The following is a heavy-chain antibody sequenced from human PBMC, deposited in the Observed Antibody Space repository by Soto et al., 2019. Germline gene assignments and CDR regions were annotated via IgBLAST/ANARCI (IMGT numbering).Heavy chain of an antibody. D-gene: IGHD5-12*01. CDR2: ISYDGSNK. CDR1: GFTFSSYA. V-gene: IGHV3-30-3*01. J-gene: IGHJ4*02. CDR3: ARESSRDGYKPDY. Sequence: QVQLVESGGGVVQPGRSLRLSCAASGFTFSSYAMHWVRQAPGKGLEWVAVISYDGSNKYYADSVKGRFTISRDNSKNALYLQMNSLRGEDTAVYYGARESSRDGYKPDYWGQGTLVTVSS.